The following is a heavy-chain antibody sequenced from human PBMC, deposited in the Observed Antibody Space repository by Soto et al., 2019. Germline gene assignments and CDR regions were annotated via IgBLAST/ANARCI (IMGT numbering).Heavy chain of an antibody. V-gene: IGHV1-8*01. CDR1: GYTFTSYD. D-gene: IGHD4-17*01. CDR3: ASTDGDLDY. Sequence: QVQLVQSGAEVKKPGASVKVSCKASGYTFTSYDINWVRQATGQGLEWMGWTNPKSGNTGYAQKFQGRVTMTRDSSISTDYMELNSLRSEDTAVYYCASTDGDLDYWGQGTLVTVSS. J-gene: IGHJ4*02. CDR2: TNPKSGNT.